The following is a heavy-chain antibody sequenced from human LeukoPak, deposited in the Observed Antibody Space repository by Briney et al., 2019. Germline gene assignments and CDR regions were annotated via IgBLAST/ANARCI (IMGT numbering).Heavy chain of an antibody. J-gene: IGHJ5*01. CDR2: ISFDGSDK. Sequence: GGSLRLSCAVSGFTFSSYGMHWVRQAPGKGLEGVAVISFDGSDKFYADSVKGRSTISRDSSKNTLYLQMNSLRPADPAVYYCARARTSMWIDDWGQGTPVTVSS. CDR3: ARARTSMWIDD. CDR1: GFTFSSYG. V-gene: IGHV3-30*03. D-gene: IGHD1-14*01.